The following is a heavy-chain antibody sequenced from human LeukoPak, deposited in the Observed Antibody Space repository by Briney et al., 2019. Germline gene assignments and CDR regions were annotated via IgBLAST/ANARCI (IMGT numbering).Heavy chain of an antibody. V-gene: IGHV1-18*01. CDR3: ARLRIAVAGEYYYYYGMDV. D-gene: IGHD6-19*01. CDR1: GYTLTSYG. CDR2: ISAYNGNT. J-gene: IGHJ6*02. Sequence: ASVKVSCKASGYTLTSYGMSWVRQAPRQGLEWMGWISAYNGNTNYAQKLQGRVTMTTDTSTSTAYMELRSLRSDDTAVYYCARLRIAVAGEYYYYYGMDVWGQGTTVTAS.